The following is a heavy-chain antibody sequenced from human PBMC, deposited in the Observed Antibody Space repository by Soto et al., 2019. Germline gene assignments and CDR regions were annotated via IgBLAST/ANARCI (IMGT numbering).Heavy chain of an antibody. D-gene: IGHD3-3*01. CDR2: IYYSGST. Sequence: QVQLQESGPGLVKPSQTLSLTCTVSGGSISSGGYYWSWIRQHPGKGLEWIGYIYYSGSTYYNPSLKSRVTSSVDTSKNQFSLKLSSVTAADTAVYCCARVRGGYDLWSGYYTDGWFDPWGQGTLVTVYS. J-gene: IGHJ5*02. CDR1: GGSISSGGYY. CDR3: ARVRGGYDLWSGYYTDGWFDP. V-gene: IGHV4-31*03.